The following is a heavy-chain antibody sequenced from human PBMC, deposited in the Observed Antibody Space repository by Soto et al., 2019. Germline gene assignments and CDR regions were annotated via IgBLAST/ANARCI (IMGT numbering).Heavy chain of an antibody. Sequence: QVQLVESGGGVVQPGRSLRLSCAASGFTFSSYGMHWVRQAPGKGLEWVAVISFDGSNKYYADSVKGRFTISRDNSKNTLYLQMNSLRVEDTAVYYCAKDQGEVYCFDLWGRGTLVTVSS. V-gene: IGHV3-30*18. CDR2: ISFDGSNK. CDR1: GFTFSSYG. D-gene: IGHD3-16*01. J-gene: IGHJ2*01. CDR3: AKDQGEVYCFDL.